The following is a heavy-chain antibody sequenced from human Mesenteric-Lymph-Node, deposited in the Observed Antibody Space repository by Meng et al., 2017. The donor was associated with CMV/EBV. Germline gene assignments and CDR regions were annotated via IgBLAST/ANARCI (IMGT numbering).Heavy chain of an antibody. Sequence: GESLKISCAASGFTFSRYWMTWVRQAPGKGLDWLANMNQDGSEIYYVDSVKGRFTISRDNAKNTVYLQMNSLRAEDTAVYYCAREDSTLTTRGGSYYGMDVWGQGITVTVSS. CDR2: MNQDGSEI. CDR3: AREDSTLTTRGGSYYGMDV. V-gene: IGHV3-7*01. J-gene: IGHJ6*02. D-gene: IGHD4-17*01. CDR1: GFTFSRYW.